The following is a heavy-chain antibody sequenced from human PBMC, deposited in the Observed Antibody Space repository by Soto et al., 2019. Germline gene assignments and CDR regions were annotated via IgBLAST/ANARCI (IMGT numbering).Heavy chain of an antibody. V-gene: IGHV1-2*02. D-gene: IGHD3-10*01. J-gene: IGHJ3*02. Sequence: QVQLVQSGAEVKKPGASVKVSCKASEYIFIDYYIHWVRQAPGRGLEWMGWINPKTGGINFAQKFQTRITMSRYTSTDTAYMELTRLRSNDTAVYYCAGGGGGSGLPTRRPFDIWGQGTMVTVS. CDR1: EYIFIDYY. CDR2: INPKTGGI. CDR3: AGGGGGSGLPTRRPFDI.